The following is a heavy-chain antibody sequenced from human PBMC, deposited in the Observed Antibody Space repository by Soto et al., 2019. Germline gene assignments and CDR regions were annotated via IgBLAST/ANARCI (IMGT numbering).Heavy chain of an antibody. D-gene: IGHD2-21*02. CDR2: IYWDDVK. V-gene: IGHV2-5*02. CDR3: AHAGNYDLVTFDH. Sequence: QITLKESGPTLVRPAQTLTLTCDFSGFSLSTYHMGVAWIRQPPGKPLEWLALIYWDDVKRYSPSLKDRLAISKDTSSNQVVLTITNIDPGDSATYFCAHAGNYDLVTFDHWGPGTLVTVSS. CDR1: GFSLSTYHMG. J-gene: IGHJ4*02.